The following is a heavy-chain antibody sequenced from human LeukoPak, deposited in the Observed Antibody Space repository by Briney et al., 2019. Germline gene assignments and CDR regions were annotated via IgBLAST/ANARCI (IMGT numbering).Heavy chain of an antibody. D-gene: IGHD3-10*01. Sequence: GSLRLSCVDSGFTFSSHWMSWVRQAPGKGLEWIGRIKSKTDGETTNYAEPVRGRFTISRDDSKSAVYLQMNSLKIEDTAVYYCTTDLGTYYHGSQRLIPIDYWGQGTLVTVSS. V-gene: IGHV3-15*01. CDR3: TTDLGTYYHGSQRLIPIDY. CDR2: IKSKTDGETT. CDR1: GFTFSSHW. J-gene: IGHJ4*02.